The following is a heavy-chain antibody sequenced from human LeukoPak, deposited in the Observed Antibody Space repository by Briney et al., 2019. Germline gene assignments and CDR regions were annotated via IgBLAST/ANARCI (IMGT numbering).Heavy chain of an antibody. CDR1: GFTFSSYG. V-gene: IGHV3-33*01. D-gene: IGHD3-22*01. CDR3: ARLGPTYYYDSSGYHPKDDAFDI. Sequence: GGSLRLSCAASGFTFSSYGMHWVRQAPGKGLEWVAVIWYDGSNKYYADSVKGRFTISRDNSKNTLYLQMNSLRAEDTAVYYCARLGPTYYYDSSGYHPKDDAFDIWGQGTMVTVSS. J-gene: IGHJ3*02. CDR2: IWYDGSNK.